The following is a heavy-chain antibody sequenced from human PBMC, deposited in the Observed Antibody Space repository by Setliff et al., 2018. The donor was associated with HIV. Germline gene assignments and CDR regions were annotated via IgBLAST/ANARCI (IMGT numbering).Heavy chain of an antibody. CDR2: ISGYNGYT. Sequence: ASVKVSCKVSGYTLTELSMHWVRQAPGKGLEWMGWISGYNGYTNYAQNLQGRVTITRNTSITTAYMELSSLRSEDTAIYYCARGRGPSRFDYWGQGTLVTAPQ. J-gene: IGHJ4*01. CDR3: ARGRGPSRFDY. V-gene: IGHV1-24*01. CDR1: GYTLTELS.